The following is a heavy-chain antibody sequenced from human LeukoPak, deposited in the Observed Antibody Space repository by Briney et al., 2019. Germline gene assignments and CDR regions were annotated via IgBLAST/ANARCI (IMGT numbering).Heavy chain of an antibody. CDR2: INPSGGST. CDR1: GYTFTSYY. CDR3: ARVHCSSTSCYFSGAFDI. V-gene: IGHV1-46*01. Sequence: GASVKVSCKASGYTFTSYYMHWVRQAPGQGLEWMGIINPSGGSTSYAQKFQGRVTMTRDTSTSTVYMELSSLRSEDTAVHYCARVHCSSTSCYFSGAFDIWGQGTMVTVSS. D-gene: IGHD2-2*01. J-gene: IGHJ3*02.